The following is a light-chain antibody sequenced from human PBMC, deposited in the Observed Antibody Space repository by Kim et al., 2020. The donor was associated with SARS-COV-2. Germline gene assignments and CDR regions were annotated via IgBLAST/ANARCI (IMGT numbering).Light chain of an antibody. CDR3: QQVSSYPLT. CDR1: EDIISY. CDR2: AAS. Sequence: ASVGNRVTITCRASEDIISYLAWYQQKPGKAPNLRIYAASTLLSGVPSRFSGSGSGTDFTLTINSLRPEDFATYYCQQVSSYPLTFGGGTKVDIK. V-gene: IGKV1-9*01. J-gene: IGKJ4*01.